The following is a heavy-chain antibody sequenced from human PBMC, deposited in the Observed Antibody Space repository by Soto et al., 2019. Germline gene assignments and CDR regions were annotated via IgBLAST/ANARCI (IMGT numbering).Heavy chain of an antibody. CDR1: GFTFSMHS. J-gene: IGHJ4*02. CDR2: ISRDGRST. V-gene: IGHV3-64D*08. CDR3: VKEANPFINTLVVLIFDY. D-gene: IGHD3-22*01. Sequence: GGSQRLSCSASGFTFSMHSMHWVRQTPGKALEYVSAISRDGRSTFYADSVKGRFTISRDNSKNTLYLRMNSLRSDDTAVYYCVKEANPFINTLVVLIFDYWGQGT.